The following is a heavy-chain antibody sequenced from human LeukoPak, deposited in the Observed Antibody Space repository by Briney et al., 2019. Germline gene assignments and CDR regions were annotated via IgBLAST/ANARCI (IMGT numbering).Heavy chain of an antibody. D-gene: IGHD1-14*01. J-gene: IGHJ4*02. CDR3: ASGTGRIPNAY. CDR1: GFTLSSYW. V-gene: IGHV3-7*02. Sequence: GGSLRLSCAASGFTLSSYWMNWVRQAPGKGLEWVANIKQDGSEKYYVDSVKGRFTISRDNANNALYLQMSSLRAEDTAVYYCASGTGRIPNAYWGLGTLVTVST. CDR2: IKQDGSEK.